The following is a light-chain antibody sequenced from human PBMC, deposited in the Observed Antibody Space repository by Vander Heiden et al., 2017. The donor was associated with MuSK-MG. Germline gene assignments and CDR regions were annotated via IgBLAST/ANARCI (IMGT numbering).Light chain of an antibody. J-gene: IGKJ4*01. CDR2: GAS. V-gene: IGKV3-15*01. CDR1: QSVSSN. CDR3: QQHDNWPPNT. Sequence: EVVMTQSPATLSVSPGERATLSCRASQSVSSNLAWYQQKPGQAPRLLIYGASTRATDNPDRFSGSGYGTEFTLTISSRQSEDFAVYYCQQHDNWPPNTFGGGTKVEIK.